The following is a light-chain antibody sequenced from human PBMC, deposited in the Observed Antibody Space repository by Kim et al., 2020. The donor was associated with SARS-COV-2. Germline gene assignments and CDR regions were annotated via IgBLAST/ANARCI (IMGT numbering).Light chain of an antibody. Sequence: ASTGDRVTITCRASGSVSSLLAWYQQKPGKAPDLLIYAASTLQRGVPSRFSATGSGTEFSLTISNLQPEDFATYYCQHYYTYLFTFGPGTKVNVK. V-gene: IGKV1-8*01. CDR3: QHYYTYLFT. CDR1: GSVSSL. J-gene: IGKJ3*01. CDR2: AAS.